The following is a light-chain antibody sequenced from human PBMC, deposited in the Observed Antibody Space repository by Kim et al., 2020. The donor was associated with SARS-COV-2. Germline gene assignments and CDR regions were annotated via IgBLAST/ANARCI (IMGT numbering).Light chain of an antibody. CDR3: QQYGSSPLT. J-gene: IGKJ4*01. V-gene: IGKV3-20*01. CDR1: HSVSSSY. CDR2: GAS. Sequence: SPGGRASLSGWASHSVSSSYLAWYQQQPGQAPMLLIYGASSRATGIPDRFSGSGSRTDFTLTISRLEPEDVAVYYCQQYGSSPLTFGGGTKVDIK.